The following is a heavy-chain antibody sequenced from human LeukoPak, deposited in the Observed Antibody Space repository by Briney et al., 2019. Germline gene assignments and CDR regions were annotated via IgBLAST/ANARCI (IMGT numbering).Heavy chain of an antibody. D-gene: IGHD3-22*01. V-gene: IGHV3-48*04. Sequence: GGSLRLSCAASGFTFSSYSMNWVRQAPGKGLEWVSYISSSGSTIYYADSVKGRFTISRDNAKNSLYLQMNSLRAEDTAVYYCARAYYDSSGYYYFDYWGQGTLVTVSS. CDR3: ARAYYDSSGYYYFDY. J-gene: IGHJ4*02. CDR1: GFTFSSYS. CDR2: ISSSGSTI.